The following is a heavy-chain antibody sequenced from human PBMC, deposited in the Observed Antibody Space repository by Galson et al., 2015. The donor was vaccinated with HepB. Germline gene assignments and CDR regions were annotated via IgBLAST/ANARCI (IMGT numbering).Heavy chain of an antibody. CDR1: GFTFSSYS. D-gene: IGHD3-22*01. Sequence: SLRLSCAASGFTFSSYSMNWVRQAPGKGLEWVSSISSSSSYIYYADSVKGRFAISRNNAKNSLYLQMNSLRAEDTAVYYCARAHEGGPWDYHDSSGYYPDDYYYYGMDVWGQGTTVTVSS. CDR3: ARAHEGGPWDYHDSSGYYPDDYYYYGMDV. V-gene: IGHV3-21*01. CDR2: ISSSSSYI. J-gene: IGHJ6*02.